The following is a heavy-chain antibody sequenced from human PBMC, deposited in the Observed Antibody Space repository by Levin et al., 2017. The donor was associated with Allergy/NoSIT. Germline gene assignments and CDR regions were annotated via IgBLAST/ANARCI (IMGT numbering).Heavy chain of an antibody. CDR2: INTNTGNP. V-gene: IGHV7-4-1*02. CDR1: GYTFTSYA. J-gene: IGHJ4*02. CDR3: ARAFTYYDILTGYYAYANFDY. D-gene: IGHD3-9*01. Sequence: ASVKVSCKASGYTFTSYAMNWVRQAPGQGLEWMGWINTNTGNPTYAQGFTGRFVFSLDTSVSTAYLQISSLKAEDTAVYYCARAFTYYDILTGYYAYANFDYWGQGTLVTVSS.